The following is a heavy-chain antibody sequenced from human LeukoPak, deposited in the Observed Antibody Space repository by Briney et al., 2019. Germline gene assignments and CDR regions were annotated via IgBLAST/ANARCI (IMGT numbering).Heavy chain of an antibody. CDR2: ISGSGGST. Sequence: GGSLRLSCAASGFTFSDYYMSWVRQAPGKGLEWVSAISGSGGSTYYADSVKGRFTISRDNSKNTLYLQMNSLRAEDTAVYYCAKVRSSGWYYFDYWGQGTLVTVSS. J-gene: IGHJ4*02. V-gene: IGHV3-23*01. CDR3: AKVRSSGWYYFDY. CDR1: GFTFSDYY. D-gene: IGHD6-19*01.